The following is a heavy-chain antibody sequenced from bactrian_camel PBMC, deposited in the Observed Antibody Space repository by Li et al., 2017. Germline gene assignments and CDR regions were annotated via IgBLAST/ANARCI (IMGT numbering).Heavy chain of an antibody. D-gene: IGHD2*01. Sequence: VQLVESGGGLVQPGGSLRLSCSTSGFTFRNYAMSWLRQAPGKGLEWVSSSSSGALSLVYADSVKGRFTISYDNAKNALTLQMDSLKPEDTAKYTCAAGCDYTGPLGFRYWGQGTQVTVS. V-gene: IGHV3S35*01. CDR3: AAGCDYTGPLGFRY. CDR2: SSSGALSL. J-gene: IGHJ6*01. CDR1: GFTFRNYA.